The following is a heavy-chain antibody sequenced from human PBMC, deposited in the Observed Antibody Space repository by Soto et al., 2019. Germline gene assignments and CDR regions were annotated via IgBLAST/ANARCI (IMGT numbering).Heavy chain of an antibody. CDR2: IYHSGST. Sequence: SETLSLTCAVSGGSISSGGYSWSWIRQPPGKGLEWIGYIYHSGSTYYNPSLKSRVTISVDRSKNQFSLKLSSVTAADTAVYYCARYRGYGSGSYYNSFDYWGQGTLVTVS. J-gene: IGHJ4*02. D-gene: IGHD3-10*01. CDR3: ARYRGYGSGSYYNSFDY. CDR1: GGSISSGGYS. V-gene: IGHV4-30-2*01.